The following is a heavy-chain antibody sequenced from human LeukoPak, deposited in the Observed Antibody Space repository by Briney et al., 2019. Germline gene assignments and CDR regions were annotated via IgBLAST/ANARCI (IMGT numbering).Heavy chain of an antibody. CDR1: GGSISSGGYS. CDR2: IYHSGST. Sequence: PSETLSLTCAVSGGSISSGGYSWSWIRQPPGKGLEWIGYIYHSGSTYYNPSLKSRVTISVDRSKNQFSLKLSSVTAADTAVYYCARVTVTAGYFDCWGQGTLVTVSS. D-gene: IGHD2-21*02. CDR3: ARVTVTAGYFDC. V-gene: IGHV4-30-2*01. J-gene: IGHJ4*02.